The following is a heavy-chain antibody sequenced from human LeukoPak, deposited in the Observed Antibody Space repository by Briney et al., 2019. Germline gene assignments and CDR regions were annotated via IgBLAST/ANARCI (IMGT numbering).Heavy chain of an antibody. D-gene: IGHD3-16*01. Sequence: SETLSLTCAVYGGSFSGYYWSWIRQPPGKGLEWIGEINHSGSTNYNPSLKSRVTISVDTSKNQFSLKLSSVTAADTAVYYCARRGGFFDFWGQGTLVTVSS. CDR1: GGSFSGYY. CDR3: ARRGGFFDF. V-gene: IGHV4-34*01. CDR2: INHSGST. J-gene: IGHJ4*02.